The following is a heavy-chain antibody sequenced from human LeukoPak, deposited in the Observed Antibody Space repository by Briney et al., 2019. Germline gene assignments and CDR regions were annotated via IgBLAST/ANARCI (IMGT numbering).Heavy chain of an antibody. J-gene: IGHJ4*02. CDR3: ARDYSSGWYVGFDY. D-gene: IGHD6-19*01. V-gene: IGHV1-69*06. Sequence: PSASVKVSCKASGGTFSSYAISWVRQAPGQGLEWMGGIIPIFGTANYAQKFQGRVTITADKSTSTAYMELSSLRSEDTAVYYCARDYSSGWYVGFDYWGQGTLVTVSS. CDR2: IIPIFGTA. CDR1: GGTFSSYA.